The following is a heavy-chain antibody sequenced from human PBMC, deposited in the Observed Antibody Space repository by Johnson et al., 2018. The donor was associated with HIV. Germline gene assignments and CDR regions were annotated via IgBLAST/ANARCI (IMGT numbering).Heavy chain of an antibody. V-gene: IGHV3-15*01. CDR2: IKSKTDGGTT. CDR3: TTGRKGTGAFDI. Sequence: VQLVESGGGLVQPGGSLRLSCAASGFTFSSYWMSWVRQAPGKGLEWVGRIKSKTDGGTTDYAAPVKGRFTIPRDDSKNTLYLQMNSLKTEDTAVYYCTTGRKGTGAFDIWGQGTMVTVSS. D-gene: IGHD1-14*01. CDR1: GFTFSSYW. J-gene: IGHJ3*02.